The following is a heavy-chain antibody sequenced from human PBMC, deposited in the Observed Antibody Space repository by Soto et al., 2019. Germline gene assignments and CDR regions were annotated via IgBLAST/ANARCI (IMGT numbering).Heavy chain of an antibody. J-gene: IGHJ6*02. CDR2: IYYSGST. Sequence: PSETLSLTCTVSGGSISSYYWSWIRQPPGKGLEWIGYIYYSGSTNYNPSLKSRVTISVDKSTSTVYMELSSLRSEDTAVYYCARGKASGWSVLYYYYGMDVWGQGTTVTVSS. V-gene: IGHV4-59*01. CDR3: ARGKASGWSVLYYYYGMDV. CDR1: GGSISSYY. D-gene: IGHD6-19*01.